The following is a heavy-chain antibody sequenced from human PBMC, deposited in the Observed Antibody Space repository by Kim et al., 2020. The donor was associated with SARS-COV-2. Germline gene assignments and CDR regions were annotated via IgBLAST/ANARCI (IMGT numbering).Heavy chain of an antibody. J-gene: IGHJ4*02. Sequence: SLKRRVTISVDTSKNQFSLKLSSVTAADTAVYYCARATPYYDSSGSFLDYWGQGTLVTVSS. CDR3: ARATPYYDSSGSFLDY. V-gene: IGHV4-34*01. D-gene: IGHD3-22*01.